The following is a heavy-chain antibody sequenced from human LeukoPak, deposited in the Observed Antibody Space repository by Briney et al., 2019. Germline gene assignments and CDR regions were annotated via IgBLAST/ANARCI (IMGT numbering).Heavy chain of an antibody. Sequence: GGSLRLSCAVSGFTFSSYWMSWVRQAPGKGLECVANINEDGGEKYYVDSVKGRFSISRDNAKNSLYLQMNSLRAEDTAVYYCATTTHFDYWGQGILVTVSS. CDR1: GFTFSSYW. V-gene: IGHV3-7*01. CDR3: ATTTHFDY. CDR2: INEDGGEK. D-gene: IGHD1-14*01. J-gene: IGHJ4*02.